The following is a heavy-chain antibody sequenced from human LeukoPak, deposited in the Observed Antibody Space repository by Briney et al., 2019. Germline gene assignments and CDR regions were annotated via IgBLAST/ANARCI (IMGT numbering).Heavy chain of an antibody. CDR2: ISGSGGST. Sequence: PGGSLRLSCAASGFTFSSYWMHWVRQAPGKGLEWVSAISGSGGSTYYADSVKGRFTISRDNSKNTLYLQMNSLRAEDTAVYYCAKDQYYYDSSGYYQYYFDYWGQGTLVTVSS. CDR3: AKDQYYYDSSGYYQYYFDY. CDR1: GFTFSSYW. J-gene: IGHJ4*02. V-gene: IGHV3-23*01. D-gene: IGHD3-22*01.